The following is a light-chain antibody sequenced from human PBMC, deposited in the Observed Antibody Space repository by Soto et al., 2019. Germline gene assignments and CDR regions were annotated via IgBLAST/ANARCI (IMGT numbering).Light chain of an antibody. V-gene: IGLV1-40*01. CDR1: SSNIGAGYD. CDR3: QSYDSSLSGLV. CDR2: GNS. Sequence: QSVLTQPPSVSGAPGQRVTISCTGSSSNIGAGYDVHWYQQLPGTAPKLLIYGNSNRPSGVPDRFSGSESGTSASLAITGLQAEDEADYYCQSYDSSLSGLVFGTGTKLTV. J-gene: IGLJ1*01.